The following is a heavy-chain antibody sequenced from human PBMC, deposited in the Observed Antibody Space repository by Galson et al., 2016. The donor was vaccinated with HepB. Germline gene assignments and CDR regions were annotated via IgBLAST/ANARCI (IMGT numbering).Heavy chain of an antibody. CDR2: IHSSGGST. CDR1: GYTFTDHG. Sequence: SVKVSCKASGYTFTDHGISWVRQAPGQGLEWMGIIHSSGGSTSYAQKFQGRFTMTRDTSTSTVYMELSSLRSEDSAVYYCARDRRYCSGASCYYYFDYWGQGTLVTVSS. D-gene: IGHD2-15*01. V-gene: IGHV1-46*01. CDR3: ARDRRYCSGASCYYYFDY. J-gene: IGHJ4*02.